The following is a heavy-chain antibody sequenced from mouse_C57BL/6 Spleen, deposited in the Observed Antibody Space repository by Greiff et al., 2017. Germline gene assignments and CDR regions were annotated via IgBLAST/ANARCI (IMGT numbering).Heavy chain of an antibody. Sequence: QVQLQQSGAELAKPGASVKLSCKASGYTFTSYWMHWVKQRPGQGLEWIGYINPSSGYTKYNQKFKDKATLTADKSSSTAYMQLSSLTYEDSSVYYCARSGAYYYGSSYVYYFDYWGQGTTLTVSS. D-gene: IGHD1-1*01. CDR2: INPSSGYT. J-gene: IGHJ2*01. CDR3: ARSGAYYYGSSYVYYFDY. V-gene: IGHV1-7*01. CDR1: GYTFTSYW.